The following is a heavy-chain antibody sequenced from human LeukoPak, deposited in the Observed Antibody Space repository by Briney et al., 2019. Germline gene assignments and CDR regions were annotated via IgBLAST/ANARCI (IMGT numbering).Heavy chain of an antibody. CDR2: INSDGSST. V-gene: IGHV3-74*01. CDR3: ANSDHDFWSGYSGDY. CDR1: GFTFSSYW. Sequence: GGSLRLSCAASGFTFSSYWMHWVRQAPGKGLVWVSRINSDGSSTSYADSVKGRFIISRDNAKNTLYLQMNSLRAEDTAVYYCANSDHDFWSGYSGDYWGQGTLVTVSS. J-gene: IGHJ4*02. D-gene: IGHD3-3*01.